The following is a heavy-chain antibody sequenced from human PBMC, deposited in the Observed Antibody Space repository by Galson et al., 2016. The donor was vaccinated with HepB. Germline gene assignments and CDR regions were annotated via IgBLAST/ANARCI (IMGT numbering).Heavy chain of an antibody. D-gene: IGHD6-13*01. CDR3: ARALNSSSPYGRRYYGLDV. Sequence: SLRLSCAASGFTFRNHDMHWVRQATGKGLEWVSAIGSTGDTYYSGSVKGRFTISREKAEKSVSLQMESLRAGDTAVYYCARALNSSSPYGRRYYGLDVWGQGTTVTVSS. CDR2: IGSTGDT. J-gene: IGHJ6*02. CDR1: GFTFRNHD. V-gene: IGHV3-13*01.